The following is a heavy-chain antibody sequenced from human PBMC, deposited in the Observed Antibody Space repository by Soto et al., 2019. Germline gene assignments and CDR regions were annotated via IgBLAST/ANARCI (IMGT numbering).Heavy chain of an antibody. D-gene: IGHD1-20*01. Sequence: LRLSCEASGFTLRNYAMTWVRQAPGKGLEWVSLISANDVGTYYAESVKTRFTISTDQSRNTVYLQMDSLRPDDTAIYYCAKAKNDYNWDNRPPFDYWRQGTLVTVSS. J-gene: IGHJ4*02. CDR1: GFTLRNYA. CDR3: AKAKNDYNWDNRPPFDY. V-gene: IGHV3-23*01. CDR2: ISANDVGT.